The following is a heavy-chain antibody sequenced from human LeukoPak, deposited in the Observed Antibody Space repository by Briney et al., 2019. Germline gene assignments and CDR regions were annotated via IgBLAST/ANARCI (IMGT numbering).Heavy chain of an antibody. V-gene: IGHV3-7*03. CDR3: ARAPYCIGGSCRFDY. CDR2: IKQDGSEK. CDR1: GFTSSSYW. D-gene: IGHD2-15*01. Sequence: PGGSLRLSCAVSGFTSSSYWMSWVRQAPGKGLEWVANIKQDGSEKYYVDSVKGRFTISRDNAKKSLYLQMNNLRAEDTAVYYCARAPYCIGGSCRFDYWGQGTLVTVSS. J-gene: IGHJ4*02.